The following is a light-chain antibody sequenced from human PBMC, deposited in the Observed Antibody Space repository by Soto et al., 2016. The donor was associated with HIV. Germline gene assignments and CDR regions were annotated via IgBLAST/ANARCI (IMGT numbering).Light chain of an antibody. V-gene: IGLV3-21*03. CDR3: QVWDSSRDHSL. J-gene: IGLJ2*01. Sequence: SYELTQPPSVSVAPGKTATITCGGNNIGSKSVHWYQQKPGQAPVLVVYDDSDRPSGIPERFSGSNSGNTATLTISRVEAGDEADYYCQVWDSSRDHSLFGRGTKLTVL. CDR2: DDS. CDR1: NIGSKS.